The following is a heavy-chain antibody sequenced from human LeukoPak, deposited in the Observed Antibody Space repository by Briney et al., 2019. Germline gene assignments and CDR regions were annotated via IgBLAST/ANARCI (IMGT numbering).Heavy chain of an antibody. J-gene: IGHJ4*02. D-gene: IGHD6-19*01. CDR2: IYHSGST. V-gene: IGHV4-38-2*01. Sequence: SETLSLTCAVSGYSISSDYYWGWIRQPPGNGLEWIGSIYHSGSTYYNPSLKSRVTMSVDTSRNQFSLTLTSVTAADTAVYYCARHPSEEQWPYYFDYWRQGTLVTVSA. CDR1: GYSISSDYY. CDR3: ARHPSEEQWPYYFDY.